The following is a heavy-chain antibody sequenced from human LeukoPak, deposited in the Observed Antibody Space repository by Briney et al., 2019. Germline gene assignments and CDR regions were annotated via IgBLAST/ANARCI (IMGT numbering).Heavy chain of an antibody. D-gene: IGHD3-22*01. J-gene: IGHJ4*02. CDR1: GYSFTNYA. Sequence: ASVKVSCKAFGYSFTNYAMNWVRQAPGQGLEWVGWINTKTRVPTYGQGFTGRFVFSLDTSVSTAYLQINSLKTDDTAVYYCARDIRYYDSIYWGQGTLVTVSS. V-gene: IGHV7-4-1*02. CDR3: ARDIRYYDSIY. CDR2: INTKTRVP.